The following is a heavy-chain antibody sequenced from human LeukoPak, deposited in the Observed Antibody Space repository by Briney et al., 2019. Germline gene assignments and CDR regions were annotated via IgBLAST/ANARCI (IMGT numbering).Heavy chain of an antibody. CDR1: GGSISSYY. CDR2: IYYSGST. CDR3: ARDGGSYYDYYYYMDV. D-gene: IGHD1-26*01. J-gene: IGHJ6*03. V-gene: IGHV4-59*01. Sequence: SETLSLTCTVSGGSISSYYWIWIRQPPGKGLEWIGYIYYSGSTNYNPSLKGRVTISVDTSKNQFSLKLSSVTAADTAVYYCARDGGSYYDYYYYMDVWGKGTTVTVSS.